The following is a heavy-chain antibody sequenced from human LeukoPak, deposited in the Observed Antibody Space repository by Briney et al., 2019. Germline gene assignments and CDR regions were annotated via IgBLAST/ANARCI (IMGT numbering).Heavy chain of an antibody. D-gene: IGHD3-22*01. CDR3: AKDGGRGTKYYYDSSGYYGRA. CDR1: GFTFSSYG. V-gene: IGHV3-30*02. J-gene: IGHJ5*02. CDR2: IRYDGSNK. Sequence: GGSLRLSCAASGFTFSSYGMHWVHQAPGKGLEWVAFIRYDGSNKYYADSVKGRFTISRDNSKNTLYLQMNSLRAEDTAVYYCAKDGGRGTKYYYDSSGYYGRAWGQGTLVTVSS.